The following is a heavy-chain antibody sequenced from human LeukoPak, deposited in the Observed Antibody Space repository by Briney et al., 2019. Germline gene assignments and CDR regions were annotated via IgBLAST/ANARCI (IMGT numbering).Heavy chain of an antibody. CDR3: ARGRYCSADICSGGDAFDI. J-gene: IGHJ3*02. D-gene: IGHD2-15*01. CDR1: GGSINNYY. V-gene: IGHV4-4*07. Sequence: SETLSLTCTVSGGSINNYYWSWIRQPAGKGLEWIGRIYTRGSTNYNPSLKSRVTMSVDPSKNHFSLKLSSVTAADRAVYYCARGRYCSADICSGGDAFDIWGQGTMVSVSS. CDR2: IYTRGST.